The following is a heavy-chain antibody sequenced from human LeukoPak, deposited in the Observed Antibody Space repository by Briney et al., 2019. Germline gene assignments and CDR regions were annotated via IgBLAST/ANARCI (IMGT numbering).Heavy chain of an antibody. Sequence: GASVKVSCKASGYTFTSYGISWVRQAPGQGLEWMGWISAYNGNTNYVQKLQGRVTMTTDTSTSTAYMELRSLRSDDTAVYYCARGRNYYDSSGYDYWGQGTLVTVSS. CDR2: ISAYNGNT. J-gene: IGHJ4*02. D-gene: IGHD3-22*01. CDR1: GYTFTSYG. CDR3: ARGRNYYDSSGYDY. V-gene: IGHV1-18*01.